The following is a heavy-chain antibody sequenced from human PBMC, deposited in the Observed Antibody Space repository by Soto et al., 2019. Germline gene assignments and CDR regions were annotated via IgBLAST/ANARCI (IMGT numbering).Heavy chain of an antibody. V-gene: IGHV1-69*13. CDR3: ARDIVVVVPAASNYYYGMDV. D-gene: IGHD2-2*01. CDR1: GGTFSSYA. J-gene: IGHJ6*04. Sequence: ASVKVSCKASGGTFSSYAISWVRQAPGQGLEWMGGIIPIFGTANYAQKFQGRVTITADESTSTAYMELSSLRSEDTAVYYCARDIVVVVPAASNYYYGMDVWGKGTTVTVSS. CDR2: IIPIFGTA.